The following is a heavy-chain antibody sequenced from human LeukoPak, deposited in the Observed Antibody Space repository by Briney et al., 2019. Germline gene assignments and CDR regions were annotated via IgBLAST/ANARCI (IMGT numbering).Heavy chain of an antibody. CDR2: IYYSGST. V-gene: IGHV4-59*01. CDR3: CSGSYYFDY. CDR1: GGSISSYY. J-gene: IGHJ4*02. D-gene: IGHD3-10*02. Sequence: SETLSLTCTVSGGSISSYYWSWIRQPPGKGLEWIGYIYYSGSTNYDPSLKSRVTISVDTSKNQFSLKLSSVTAADTAVYYCCSGSYYFDYWGQGTLVTVSS.